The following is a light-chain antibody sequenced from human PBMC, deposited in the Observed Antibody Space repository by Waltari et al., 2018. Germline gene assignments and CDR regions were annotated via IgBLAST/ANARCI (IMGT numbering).Light chain of an antibody. CDR2: WAS. V-gene: IGKV4-1*01. J-gene: IGKJ2*01. Sequence: DIVMTQSPDSLAVSLGERATINCKPSQTILYNSKNKNCLTWYQQKPGQPPKLLIFWASTRESGVPDRFSGSGSGTNFTLTISGLQAEDLAVYYCQQYYTIPHTFGQGTKLEI. CDR3: QQYYTIPHT. CDR1: QTILYNSKNKNC.